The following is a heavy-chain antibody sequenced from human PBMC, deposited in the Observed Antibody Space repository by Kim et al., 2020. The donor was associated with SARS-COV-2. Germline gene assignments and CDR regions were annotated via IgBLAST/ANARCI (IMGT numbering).Heavy chain of an antibody. CDR1: GGTFSSYA. D-gene: IGHD3-10*01. V-gene: IGHV1-69*13. Sequence: SVKVSCKASGGTFSSYAISWVRQAPGQGLEWMGGIIPIFGTANYAQKFQGRVTITADESTSTAYMELSSLRSEDTAVYYCARSAKRGSGSYYLYYFDYWGQGTLVTVSS. J-gene: IGHJ4*02. CDR2: IIPIFGTA. CDR3: ARSAKRGSGSYYLYYFDY.